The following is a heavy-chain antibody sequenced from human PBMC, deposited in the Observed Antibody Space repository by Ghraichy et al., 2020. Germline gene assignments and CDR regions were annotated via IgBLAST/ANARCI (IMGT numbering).Heavy chain of an antibody. CDR3: ARSRSQSPWAWYFDL. V-gene: IGHV3-53*01. D-gene: IGHD1-26*01. J-gene: IGHJ2*01. CDR2: IFGGGTT. CDR1: GFSVTSTY. Sequence: GESLNISCAASGFSVTSTYMSWVRQAPGKGLEWVSVIFGGGTTYYAASVQGRFTVYRDPSKNTMDLQMSSLRAGDTAVYYCARSRSQSPWAWYFDLWGRGSLVAVSS.